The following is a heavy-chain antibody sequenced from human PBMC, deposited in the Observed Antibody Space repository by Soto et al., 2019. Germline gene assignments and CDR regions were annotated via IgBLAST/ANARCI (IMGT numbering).Heavy chain of an antibody. CDR3: ARSTYDSSGYYYGGSDFDY. D-gene: IGHD3-22*01. CDR1: GYTFTGYY. Sequence: GASVKVSCKASGYTFTGYYMHWVRQAPGQGLEWMGWINPNSGGTNYAQKFQGWVTMTRDTSISTAYMELSRLRSDDTAVYYCARSTYDSSGYYYGGSDFDYWGQGTLVTAPQ. CDR2: INPNSGGT. J-gene: IGHJ4*02. V-gene: IGHV1-2*04.